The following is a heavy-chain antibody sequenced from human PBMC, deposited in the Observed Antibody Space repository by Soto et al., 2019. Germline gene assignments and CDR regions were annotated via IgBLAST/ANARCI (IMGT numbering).Heavy chain of an antibody. Sequence: EVQLVESGGGLVQPGRSLRLSCAASGFTFDDYAMHWVRQAPGKGLEWVSGISWNSGSIGYADSVKGRFTISRDNAKNSLYLQMNSLRAEDTALYYCAKDIDGSGWRLRGFDYWGQGTLVTVSS. D-gene: IGHD6-19*01. CDR2: ISWNSGSI. CDR3: AKDIDGSGWRLRGFDY. V-gene: IGHV3-9*01. J-gene: IGHJ4*02. CDR1: GFTFDDYA.